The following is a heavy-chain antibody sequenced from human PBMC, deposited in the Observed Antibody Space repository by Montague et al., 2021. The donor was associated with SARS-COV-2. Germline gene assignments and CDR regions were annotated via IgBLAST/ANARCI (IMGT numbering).Heavy chain of an antibody. J-gene: IGHJ3*02. CDR2: VDYSGPT. Sequence: SETLSLTCTVSRDSISSHNYFWAWIRQPPGKGLEWIGSVDYSGPTFYNPSLESRVTISVDASKKQFHLKVTSVTAADAAVYYCAKDGEATAWGTFDIWGQGTMVTVSS. CDR1: RDSISSHNYF. D-gene: IGHD3-10*01. V-gene: IGHV4-39*06. CDR3: AKDGEATAWGTFDI.